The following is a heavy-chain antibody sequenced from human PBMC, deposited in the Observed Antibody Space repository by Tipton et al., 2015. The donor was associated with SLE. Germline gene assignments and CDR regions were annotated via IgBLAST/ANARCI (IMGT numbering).Heavy chain of an antibody. CDR2: ISYDGSNK. CDR3: AKDLYSSGWGGSYYYYMDV. J-gene: IGHJ6*03. CDR1: GFTFSSYS. V-gene: IGHV3-30*18. Sequence: SLRLSCAASGFTFSSYSMNWVRQAPGKGLEWVAVISYDGSNKYYADSVKGRFTISRDNSKNTLYLQMNSLRAEDTAVYYCAKDLYSSGWGGSYYYYMDVWGKGTTVTVSS. D-gene: IGHD6-19*01.